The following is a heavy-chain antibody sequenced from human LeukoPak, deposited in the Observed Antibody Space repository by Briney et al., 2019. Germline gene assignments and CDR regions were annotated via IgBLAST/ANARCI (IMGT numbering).Heavy chain of an antibody. CDR2: ISGGFST. CDR3: AKDSVVHHAFDI. Sequence: PGGSLRLSCAASGLAFSSYAMSWVRQAPGKGLEWVAAISGGFSTYYADSVKGRFTISRDNSKNTVYLQMNSLRAEDTAVYYCAKDSVVHHAFDIWGQGTMVTVSS. V-gene: IGHV3-23*01. J-gene: IGHJ3*02. CDR1: GLAFSSYA. D-gene: IGHD3-16*02.